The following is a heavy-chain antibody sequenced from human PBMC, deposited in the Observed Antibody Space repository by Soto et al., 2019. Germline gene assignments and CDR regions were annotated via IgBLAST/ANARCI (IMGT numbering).Heavy chain of an antibody. CDR1: GYSFSNYW. Sequence: GESLKISCKGSGYSFSNYWIGWVRQMPGKGLEWMGIIYPGDSDTRYSPSFQGQVTISADKSINTAYLQWSSLKASDTAMYYCAKDLTRQLAYWLDPWGQGTQVTVSS. J-gene: IGHJ5*02. V-gene: IGHV5-51*01. CDR3: AKDLTRQLAYWLDP. CDR2: IYPGDSDT. D-gene: IGHD6-6*01.